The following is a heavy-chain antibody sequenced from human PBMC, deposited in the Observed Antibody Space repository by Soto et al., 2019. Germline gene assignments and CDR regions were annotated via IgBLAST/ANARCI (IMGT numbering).Heavy chain of an antibody. CDR1: GGSISSYY. D-gene: IGHD3-10*01. Sequence: SETLSLTXTVSGGSISSYYWSWIRQPPGKGLEWIGYIYYSGSTNYNPSLKSRVTISVDTSKNQFSLKLSSVTAADTAVYYCARGEVGGFGSKRNWFDPWGQGTLVTVSS. J-gene: IGHJ5*02. V-gene: IGHV4-59*01. CDR2: IYYSGST. CDR3: ARGEVGGFGSKRNWFDP.